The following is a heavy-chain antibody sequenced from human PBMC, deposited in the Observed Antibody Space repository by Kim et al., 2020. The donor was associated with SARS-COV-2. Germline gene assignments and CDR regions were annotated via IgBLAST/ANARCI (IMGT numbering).Heavy chain of an antibody. D-gene: IGHD6-19*01. Sequence: SETLSLTCAVYGGSFSGYYWSWIRQPPGKGLEWIGEINHSGSTNYNPSLKSRVTISVDTSKNQFSLKLSSVTAADTAVYYCARLSIRSSGWGYYYYFGMDVWGPGTTVTVSS. CDR1: GGSFSGYY. J-gene: IGHJ6*02. V-gene: IGHV4-34*01. CDR2: INHSGST. CDR3: ARLSIRSSGWGYYYYFGMDV.